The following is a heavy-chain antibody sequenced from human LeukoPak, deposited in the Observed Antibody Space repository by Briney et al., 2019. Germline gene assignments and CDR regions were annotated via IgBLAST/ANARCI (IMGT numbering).Heavy chain of an antibody. V-gene: IGHV3-23*01. CDR2: ISGSGVST. J-gene: IGHJ4*02. CDR1: GFTLSTYA. CDR3: AKDWGMGDQLLRIDY. D-gene: IGHD2-2*01. Sequence: PGGSLRLSCTASGFTLSTYAMNWVRQAPGKGLEWVSGISGSGVSTYYADSVKGRFTISRDNSNNTLYLQMSSLGAEYTAVYYCAKDWGMGDQLLRIDYWGQGTLVTVSS.